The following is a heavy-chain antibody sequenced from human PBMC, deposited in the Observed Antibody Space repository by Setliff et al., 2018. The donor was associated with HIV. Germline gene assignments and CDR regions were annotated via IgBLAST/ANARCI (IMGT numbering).Heavy chain of an antibody. V-gene: IGHV3-23*01. CDR3: AKGHYSSGDSKQNGFDM. CDR2: ISGSGGLT. J-gene: IGHJ3*02. CDR1: GFTFSNYA. D-gene: IGHD3-22*01. Sequence: GGSLSLSCAASGFTFSNYAMNWVRQAPGKGLEWVSTISGSGGLTFYADSVRGRFTISRDNSKNTLYLQMNSLRAEDTVVYYCAKGHYSSGDSKQNGFDMWGQGTMVTVSS.